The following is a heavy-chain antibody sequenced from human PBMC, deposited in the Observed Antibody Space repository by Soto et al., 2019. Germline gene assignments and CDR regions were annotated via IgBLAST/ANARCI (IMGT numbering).Heavy chain of an antibody. CDR3: ARDPPPPDY. Sequence: QVQLVQSGAEVKKPGASVKVSCKASGYTFASYAISWMRQAPGQGLEWMGWISAYNGNTNYAQKLQGRVTMTTDTPTSTAYMELRSLRCDDTGVYYCARDPPPPDYWGQGTLVTVSS. V-gene: IGHV1-18*01. J-gene: IGHJ4*02. CDR1: GYTFASYA. CDR2: ISAYNGNT.